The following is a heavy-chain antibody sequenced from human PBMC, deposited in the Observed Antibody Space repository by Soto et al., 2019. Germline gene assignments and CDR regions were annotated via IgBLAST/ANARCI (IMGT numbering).Heavy chain of an antibody. V-gene: IGHV3-23*03. D-gene: IGHD2-15*01. CDR1: GFSFSDYS. CDR2: IDLRGTTA. CDR3: TKDRVPDGIYSFDY. Sequence: GGSLRLSCAASGFSFSDYSMNWVRQAPGKGLEWVAFIDLRGTTAYYRETEKGRFTIFKDKSTKTVQLQMKGLTVEDATVYYCTKDRVPDGIYSFDYWGQGALVTVSS. J-gene: IGHJ4*02.